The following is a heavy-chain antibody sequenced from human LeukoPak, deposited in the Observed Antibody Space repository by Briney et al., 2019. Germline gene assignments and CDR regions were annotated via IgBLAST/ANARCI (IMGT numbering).Heavy chain of an antibody. CDR3: AKDVRGEAAAQDS. CDR2: IRYDESKK. Sequence: QPGGSLRLSCAASGFTFSTYGMHWVRQAPGKGPEWVAVIRYDESKKYYADSVKGRFTISRDNSKSTLHLQMNSLRADDTAVYYCAKDVRGEAAAQDSWGQGTLVTVSS. CDR1: GFTFSTYG. V-gene: IGHV3-30*02. D-gene: IGHD6-13*01. J-gene: IGHJ4*02.